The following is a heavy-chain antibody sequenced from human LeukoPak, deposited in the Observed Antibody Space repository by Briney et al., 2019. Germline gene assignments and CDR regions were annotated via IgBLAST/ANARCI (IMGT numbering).Heavy chain of an antibody. CDR2: ISYDGSNK. D-gene: IGHD3-22*01. CDR1: GFTFSGYA. Sequence: GGSLRLSCAASGFTFSGYAMHWVRQAPGKGLEWVAVISYDGSNKYYADSVKGRFTISRDNSKNTLYLQMNSLRAEDTAVYYCARDITMIVVGTNWFDPWGQGTLVTVSS. J-gene: IGHJ5*02. V-gene: IGHV3-30*04. CDR3: ARDITMIVVGTNWFDP.